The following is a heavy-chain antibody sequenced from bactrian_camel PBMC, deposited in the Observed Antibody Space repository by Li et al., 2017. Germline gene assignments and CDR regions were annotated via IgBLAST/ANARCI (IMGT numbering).Heavy chain of an antibody. CDR1: GFTFSSYD. J-gene: IGHJ4*01. CDR2: INSGGGST. Sequence: VQLVESGGDLVQPGGSLRLSCVASGFTFSSYDMNWVRLAPGKGPEWVSTINSGGGSTYYADFARGRFTISRDNARNTVYLQLDSLKTEDTAMYYCAKENARYYRQYDETSFTQKSRGQGTQVTVS. CDR3: AKENARYYRQYDETSFTQKS. D-gene: IGHD2*01. V-gene: IGHV3S40*01.